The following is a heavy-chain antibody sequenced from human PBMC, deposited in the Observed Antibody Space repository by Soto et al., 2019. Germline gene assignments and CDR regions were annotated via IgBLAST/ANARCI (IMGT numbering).Heavy chain of an antibody. Sequence: GGSLRLSCAASGFTFSSYSMNWVRQAPGKGLEWVSYISSSSSTIYYADSVEGQFTISRDNAKNSLYLQMNSLRDEDTAVYYCARDRTGTGTDYYYYYGMDVWGQGTTVTVSS. CDR3: ARDRTGTGTDYYYYYGMDV. D-gene: IGHD1-1*01. J-gene: IGHJ6*02. CDR2: ISSSSSTI. CDR1: GFTFSSYS. V-gene: IGHV3-48*02.